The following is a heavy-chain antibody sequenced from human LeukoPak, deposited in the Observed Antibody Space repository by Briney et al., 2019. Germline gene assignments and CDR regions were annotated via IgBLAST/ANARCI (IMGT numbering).Heavy chain of an antibody. CDR3: ARGTYYDFWSGFDYYGMDV. CDR2: INHSGST. J-gene: IGHJ6*02. CDR1: GGSFSGYY. D-gene: IGHD3-3*01. V-gene: IGHV4-34*01. Sequence: SSETLSFTCAVYGGSFSGYYWSWIRQPPGKGLEWIGEINHSGSTNYNPSLKSRVTISVDTSKNQFSLKLSSVTAADTAVYYCARGTYYDFWSGFDYYGMDVWGQGTTVTVSS.